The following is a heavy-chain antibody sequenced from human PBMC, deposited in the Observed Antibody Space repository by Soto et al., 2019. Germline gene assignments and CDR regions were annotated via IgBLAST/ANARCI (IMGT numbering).Heavy chain of an antibody. CDR2: IFPGDSDT. D-gene: IGHD1-26*01. J-gene: IGHJ4*02. Sequence: PGESLKISCQGSGYTFSNYWIDWVRQMPGKGLEWMGIIFPGDSDTRYSPSFEGHVTISTDNSISTAYLHWSSLKASDTAMYYCARHSGSDREGFDSWGQGTLVTVSS. V-gene: IGHV5-51*01. CDR3: ARHSGSDREGFDS. CDR1: GYTFSNYW.